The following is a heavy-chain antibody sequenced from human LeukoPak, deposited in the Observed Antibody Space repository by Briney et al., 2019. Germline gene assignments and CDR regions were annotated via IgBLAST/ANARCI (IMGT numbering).Heavy chain of an antibody. V-gene: IGHV3-23*01. J-gene: IGHJ4*02. Sequence: PGGSLRLSCAASGFTFRSYVMSWVRQAPGKGLQWVSTISGAGDTTYYADSVKGRLTISRDNSNNTLYLQMNSLRAEDTAAYFCATLYPSFDYWGQGTLVTVSS. CDR3: ATLYPSFDY. CDR1: GFTFRSYV. D-gene: IGHD2-2*01. CDR2: ISGAGDTT.